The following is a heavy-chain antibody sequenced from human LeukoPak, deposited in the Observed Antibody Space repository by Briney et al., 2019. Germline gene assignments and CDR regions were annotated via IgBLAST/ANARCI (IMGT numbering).Heavy chain of an antibody. Sequence: GGSLRLSCAASGFTVSSNEMSWVRQAPGKGLEWVSSMSGGSTDYADSVKGRFTISRDNSKNTLYLQMNSLRAEDTAVYYCAKDEGYCNGGSCYLGAFDIWGQGTMVTVSS. CDR2: MSGGST. CDR1: GFTVSSNE. V-gene: IGHV3-38-3*01. D-gene: IGHD2-15*01. J-gene: IGHJ3*02. CDR3: AKDEGYCNGGSCYLGAFDI.